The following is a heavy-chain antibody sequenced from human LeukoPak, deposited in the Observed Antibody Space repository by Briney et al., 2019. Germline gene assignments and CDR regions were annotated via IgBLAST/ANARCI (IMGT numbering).Heavy chain of an antibody. D-gene: IGHD5-12*01. CDR2: ISAYNGNT. CDR3: ARNHPSGCSLDY. Sequence: AAVTVSCKASGYTFTSYGISWVRQAPGQGREGMGWISAYNGNTNYAQKLQGRVTMTTDTSTSTAYMELRSLRSDDTAVYYCARNHPSGCSLDYWGQGTLVTVSS. V-gene: IGHV1-18*01. J-gene: IGHJ4*02. CDR1: GYTFTSYG.